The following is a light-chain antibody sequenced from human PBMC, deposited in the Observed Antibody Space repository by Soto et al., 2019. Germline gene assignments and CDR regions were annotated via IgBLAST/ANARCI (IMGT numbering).Light chain of an antibody. CDR1: NSDIGGSKY. CDR3: SSYTSSGTLYV. J-gene: IGLJ1*01. V-gene: IGLV2-14*01. CDR2: EVT. Sequence: QSVLTQPPSASGTAGQVVTISCSGGDSNSDIGGSKYVSWYQQHPGKAPKLMIYEVTYRPSGVSDRFSGSKSGNTASLTVSGLQAEDEADYYCSSYTSSGTLYVFGTGTKVTV.